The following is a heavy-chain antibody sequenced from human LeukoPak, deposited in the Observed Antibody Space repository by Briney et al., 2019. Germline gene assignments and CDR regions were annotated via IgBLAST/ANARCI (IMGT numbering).Heavy chain of an antibody. CDR1: GFTFSRYQ. Sequence: PGGSLRLSCAASGFTFSRYQMNWVRQAPGRGLEWVSYISSNGSTIYYADSVTGRFTISRDNAKNSLYLQMDSLRAEDTAAYYCAMRGDYWGQGTPVTVSS. CDR2: ISSNGSTI. CDR3: AMRGDY. V-gene: IGHV3-48*03. J-gene: IGHJ4*02.